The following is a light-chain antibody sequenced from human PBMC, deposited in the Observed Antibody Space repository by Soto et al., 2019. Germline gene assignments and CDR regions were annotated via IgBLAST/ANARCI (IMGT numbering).Light chain of an antibody. CDR3: QHYNDWPLT. CDR1: QSVSGN. J-gene: IGKJ4*01. V-gene: IGKV3-15*01. Sequence: IVMTQSPPPLSVSAGERATLACRASQSVSGNLAWYQQKPGQAPRLLIYGASTRATTFPARFSGSGSGTEFTLTISSLQSEDFAVYYCQHYNDWPLTFGGGTKVEIK. CDR2: GAS.